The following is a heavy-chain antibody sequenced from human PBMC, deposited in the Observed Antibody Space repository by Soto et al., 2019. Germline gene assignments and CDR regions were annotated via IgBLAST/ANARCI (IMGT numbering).Heavy chain of an antibody. Sequence: SETLSLTCSVSGGSISRNSYYWSWIRQPPGKGLEWIGYIYYSGSTNYNPSLKSRVTISVDTSKNQFSLKLSSVTAADTAVYYCARNPAPYAAEFDYWGQGTLVTVSS. CDR1: GGSISRNSYY. CDR2: IYYSGST. D-gene: IGHD2-8*01. CDR3: ARNPAPYAAEFDY. V-gene: IGHV4-61*05. J-gene: IGHJ4*02.